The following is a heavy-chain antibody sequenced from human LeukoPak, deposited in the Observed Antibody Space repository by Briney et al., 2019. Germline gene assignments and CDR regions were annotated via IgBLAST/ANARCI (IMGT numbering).Heavy chain of an antibody. CDR1: GFTFSDYS. CDR2: ISSGSTYK. Sequence: PGGSLRLSCAASGFTFSDYSMHWVRQAPGKGLEWVSSISSGSTYKYSADSLKGRFTISRDNAKNSLYLQMNSLRAEASAVYYCTRGPTLIGVAGTWPLDYWGQGTLVTVSS. V-gene: IGHV3-21*01. J-gene: IGHJ4*02. D-gene: IGHD6-19*01. CDR3: TRGPTLIGVAGTWPLDY.